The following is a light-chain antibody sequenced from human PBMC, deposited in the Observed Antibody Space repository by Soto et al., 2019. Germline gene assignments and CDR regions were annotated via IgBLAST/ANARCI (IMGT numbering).Light chain of an antibody. CDR2: DAS. CDR3: QQRNNWPRT. CDR1: QSVNPN. Sequence: ETVMTQSPSTLSASPGERAPLSCRASQSVNPNLAWYQQKAGQAPRLLIYDASTMATGIPASFSGSGSGTEFTLTISSLEPEDFAVYYCQQRNNWPRTFGQGTKVDI. V-gene: IGKV3-15*01. J-gene: IGKJ1*01.